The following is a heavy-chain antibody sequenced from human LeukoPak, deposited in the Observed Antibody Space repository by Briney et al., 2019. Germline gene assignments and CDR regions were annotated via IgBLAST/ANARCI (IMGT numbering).Heavy chain of an antibody. CDR2: ISSSSSTI. Sequence: GGSLRLSCAASEFVFGAFPMSWIRQAPGKGLEWVSYISSSSSTIYYADSVKGRFTISRDNSKNTLYLQMNSLRAEDTAVYYCARDLGTVIDYWGQGTLVTVSS. CDR3: ARDLGTVIDY. CDR1: EFVFGAFP. V-gene: IGHV3-11*04. D-gene: IGHD3/OR15-3a*01. J-gene: IGHJ4*02.